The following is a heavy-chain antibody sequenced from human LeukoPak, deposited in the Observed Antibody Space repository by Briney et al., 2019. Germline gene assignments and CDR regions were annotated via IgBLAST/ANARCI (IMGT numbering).Heavy chain of an antibody. Sequence: PGGSLRLSCAASGFTFSSYDMHWVRQAPGKGLEWVSFIWYDGSNKYYADSVKGRFTISRDNSKNTLFLQMNSLRAEDTAVYYCPRGLLTYYFDYWGQGTLVTVSS. CDR1: GFTFSSYD. CDR3: PRGLLTYYFDY. D-gene: IGHD1-26*01. V-gene: IGHV3-30*02. J-gene: IGHJ4*02. CDR2: IWYDGSNK.